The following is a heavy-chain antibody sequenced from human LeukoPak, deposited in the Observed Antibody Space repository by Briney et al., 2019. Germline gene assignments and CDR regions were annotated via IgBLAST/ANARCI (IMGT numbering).Heavy chain of an antibody. CDR3: ARDPDFYGSGSYYKVNWFDP. CDR1: GFTFSDYY. V-gene: IGHV3-11*01. D-gene: IGHD3-10*01. J-gene: IGHJ5*02. CDR2: ISSSGSTI. Sequence: PGGSLRLSCAASGFTFSDYYTSWIRQAPGKGLEWVSYISSSGSTIYYADSVKGRFTISRDNAKNSLYLQMNSLRAEDTAVYYCARDPDFYGSGSYYKVNWFDPWGQGTLVTVSS.